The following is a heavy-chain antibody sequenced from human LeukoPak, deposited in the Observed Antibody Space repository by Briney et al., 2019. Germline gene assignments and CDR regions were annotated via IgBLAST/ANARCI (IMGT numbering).Heavy chain of an antibody. Sequence: GGSLRLSCAASGFTFSDAWMYWVRQPPGKGLEWVGRIKSITDGGTTDYAAPVKGRFTISRDDSKNTLYLQMNSLQTEDTAVYYCTTDAPYYYGSGTKTDAFDLWGQGTMVTASS. V-gene: IGHV3-15*01. J-gene: IGHJ3*01. CDR3: TTDAPYYYGSGTKTDAFDL. D-gene: IGHD3-10*01. CDR1: GFTFSDAW. CDR2: IKSITDGGTT.